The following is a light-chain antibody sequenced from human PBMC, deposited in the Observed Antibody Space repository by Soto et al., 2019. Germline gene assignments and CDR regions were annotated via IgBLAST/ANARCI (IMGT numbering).Light chain of an antibody. CDR2: GAS. CDR3: QHYTNLPLT. Sequence: EIVMTQSPATLSVSPGERATLSCRASQSVSNNLAWYQHKPGQAPRLLIFGASTRATGIPVRFSGSGSGTEFTLTIIGLQSEDSAVYYCQHYTNLPLTFGGGTKVEIK. J-gene: IGKJ4*01. CDR1: QSVSNN. V-gene: IGKV3-15*01.